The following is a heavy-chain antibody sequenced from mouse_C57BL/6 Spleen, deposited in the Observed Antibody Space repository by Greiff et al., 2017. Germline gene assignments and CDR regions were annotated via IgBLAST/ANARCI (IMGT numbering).Heavy chain of an antibody. CDR2: IYPRSGNT. V-gene: IGHV1-81*01. D-gene: IGHD2-4*01. J-gene: IGHJ3*01. CDR3: ALYDYEGAY. Sequence: QVQLQQSGAELARPGASVKLSCKASGYTFTSYGISWVKQRTGQGLEWIGEIYPRSGNTYYNEKFKGKATLTADKSSSTAYMELRSLTSEDSAVYVCALYDYEGAYWGQGTLVTVSA. CDR1: GYTFTSYG.